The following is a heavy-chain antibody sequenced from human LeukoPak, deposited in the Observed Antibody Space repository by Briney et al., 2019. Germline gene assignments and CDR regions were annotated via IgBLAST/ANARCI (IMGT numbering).Heavy chain of an antibody. CDR1: GFTFSTCA. D-gene: IGHD3-22*01. Sequence: GGSLRLSCAASGFTFSTCAMTWLRQAPGKGLEWVSTISISAVSTYYADSVKGRFTISRDNSKNTLFLQMISLSAEDTAVYYCAKTRDGYYYDWGQGTLVTVSS. CDR3: AKTRDGYYYD. J-gene: IGHJ4*02. CDR2: ISISAVST. V-gene: IGHV3-23*05.